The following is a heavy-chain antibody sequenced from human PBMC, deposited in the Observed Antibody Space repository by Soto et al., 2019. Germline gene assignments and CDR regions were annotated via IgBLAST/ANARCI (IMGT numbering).Heavy chain of an antibody. CDR1: GYSFTSYW. Sequence: PWESLKISCKGSGYSFTSYWIGWVRQMPGKGLEWMGIIYPGDSDTRYSPSFQGQVTISADKSISTAYLQWSSLKASDTAMYYCARQRDSSGYYYSGWFDPWGQGTMVTVYS. CDR3: ARQRDSSGYYYSGWFDP. V-gene: IGHV5-51*01. D-gene: IGHD3-22*01. CDR2: IYPGDSDT. J-gene: IGHJ5*02.